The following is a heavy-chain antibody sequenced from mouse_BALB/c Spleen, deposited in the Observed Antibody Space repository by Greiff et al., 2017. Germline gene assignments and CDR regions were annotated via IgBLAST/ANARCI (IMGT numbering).Heavy chain of an antibody. J-gene: IGHJ3*01. CDR1: GYNIKDYY. D-gene: IGHD2-3*01. CDR2: IDPENGDT. CDR3: DVRGYEAWCAY. Sequence: VQLKQSGAELVRSGASVKLSCTASGYNIKDYYMHWVKQRPEQGLEWIGWIDPENGDTEYAPKFQGKATMTADTSSNTAYLQRSSLTSEDTVVYYCDVRGYEAWCAYWGEGTLVTVSA. V-gene: IGHV14-4*02.